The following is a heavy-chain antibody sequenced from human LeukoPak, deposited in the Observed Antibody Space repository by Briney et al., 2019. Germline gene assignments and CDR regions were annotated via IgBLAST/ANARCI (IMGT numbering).Heavy chain of an antibody. D-gene: IGHD6-13*01. Sequence: PGGSLRLSCAASGFPFSSYSMNWVRQAPGKGLEWVASINTASIYITYADSVKGRFTIARDNAKSSLCLQMNSLRAEDTAVYYCARKVSSSSWQTTVAFDYWGQGTLVTVSS. CDR3: ARKVSSSSWQTTVAFDY. CDR2: INTASIYI. CDR1: GFPFSSYS. J-gene: IGHJ4*02. V-gene: IGHV3-21*01.